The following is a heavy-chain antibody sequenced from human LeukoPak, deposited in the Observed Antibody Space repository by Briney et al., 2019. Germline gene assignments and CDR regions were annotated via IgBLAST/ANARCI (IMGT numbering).Heavy chain of an antibody. Sequence: ASVKVSCKVSGYTLTELSMHWVRQAPGKGLEWMGCFDPEDGETIYAQKFQGRVTMTEDTSTDTAYMERSSLRSEDTAVYYCATAKRGYSGYDSFDYWGQGTLVTVSS. CDR3: ATAKRGYSGYDSFDY. J-gene: IGHJ4*02. CDR1: GYTLTELS. V-gene: IGHV1-24*01. D-gene: IGHD5-12*01. CDR2: FDPEDGET.